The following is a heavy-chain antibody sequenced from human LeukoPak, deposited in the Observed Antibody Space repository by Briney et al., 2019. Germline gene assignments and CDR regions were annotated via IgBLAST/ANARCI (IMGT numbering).Heavy chain of an antibody. CDR1: GFTFSSYS. CDR2: ITSSSTYI. Sequence: GGSLRLSCAASGFTFSSYSMNWVRQAPGKGLEWVSAITSSSTYIYYTDSVKGRFTIPRASAKNTLHVQRNSLRAEDTAVYYCAKIGRSYDFWTGYYEDEVDYMDVWGKGTTVTVSS. J-gene: IGHJ6*03. D-gene: IGHD3-3*01. CDR3: AKIGRSYDFWTGYYEDEVDYMDV. V-gene: IGHV3-21*01.